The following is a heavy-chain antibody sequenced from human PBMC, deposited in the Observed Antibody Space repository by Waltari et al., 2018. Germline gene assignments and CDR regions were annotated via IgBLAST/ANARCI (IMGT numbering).Heavy chain of an antibody. Sequence: EVQLVEYGGALVRPGGVLRLSCAAYGFSFTNSWMDWVRQAPGKGLEWVANIKQDGSESHHVDSVRGRFTISRDNAQNLLYLQMNSLRAEDTAVYYCSVSLNSWGQGTLVTVSS. CDR3: SVSLNS. J-gene: IGHJ4*02. V-gene: IGHV3-7*01. CDR2: IKQDGSES. CDR1: GFSFTNSW.